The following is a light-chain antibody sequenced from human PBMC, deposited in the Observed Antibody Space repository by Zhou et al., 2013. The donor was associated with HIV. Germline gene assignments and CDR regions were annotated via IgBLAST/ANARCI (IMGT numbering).Light chain of an antibody. CDR1: QTLLHSNGFTY. V-gene: IGKV2-28*01. CDR3: MEGVQSSFT. J-gene: IGKJ3*01. Sequence: IVMTQSPLSLSVTPGEPASISCRSSQTLLHSNGFTYLDWYVQKAGQPPQVLFYLASFRAPGVPDRFSGGGSGTNFTLEISRVEAEDVGVYYCMEGVQSSFTFGPGTKVEIK. CDR2: LAS.